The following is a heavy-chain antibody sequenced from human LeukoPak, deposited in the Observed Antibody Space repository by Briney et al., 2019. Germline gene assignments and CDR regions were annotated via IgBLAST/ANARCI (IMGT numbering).Heavy chain of an antibody. CDR3: ARGEGYSYGLDY. CDR1: GYTFTSYD. Sequence: GASVKVSCKASGYTFTSYDINWLRQATGQGLEWMGWMNPNSGNTGYAQKFQGRVTITRNTSISTAYMELSSLRSEDTAVYYCARGEGYSYGLDYWGQGTLVTVSS. CDR2: MNPNSGNT. D-gene: IGHD5-18*01. J-gene: IGHJ4*02. V-gene: IGHV1-8*03.